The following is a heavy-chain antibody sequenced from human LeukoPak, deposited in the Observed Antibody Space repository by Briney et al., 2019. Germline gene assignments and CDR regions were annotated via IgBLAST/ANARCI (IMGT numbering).Heavy chain of an antibody. J-gene: IGHJ4*02. CDR1: GYTFTGYY. CDR3: AREEVRYNWNDGLGY. D-gene: IGHD1-20*01. V-gene: IGHV1-2*02. Sequence: GASVKVSCKASGYTFTGYYMHWVRQAPGQGLEWMGWINPNSGGTNYAQKFQGRVTMTRDTSISTAYMELSRLRSDDTAVYYCAREEVRYNWNDGLGYWGQGTLVTVSS. CDR2: INPNSGGT.